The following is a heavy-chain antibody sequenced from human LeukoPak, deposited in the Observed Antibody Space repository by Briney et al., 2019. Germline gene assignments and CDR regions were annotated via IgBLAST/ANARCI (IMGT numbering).Heavy chain of an antibody. V-gene: IGHV1-2*02. D-gene: IGHD6-13*01. Sequence: ASVKVSCKASGYTFSDYHMHWGGQAPGQGLEWMGWIYPKSGGTNYAQKFQGRVTLTRDTSTSTAYMELSRLRSDDTAVYYCAREPAGYSSLETWGQGSLVTVSS. CDR2: IYPKSGGT. CDR3: AREPAGYSSLET. CDR1: GYTFSDYH. J-gene: IGHJ5*02.